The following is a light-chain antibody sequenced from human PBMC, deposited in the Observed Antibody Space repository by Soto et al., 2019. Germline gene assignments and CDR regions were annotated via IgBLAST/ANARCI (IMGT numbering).Light chain of an antibody. CDR1: LRVSSKY. CDR2: GAS. CDR3: QQYGSSPRYS. J-gene: IGKJ2*03. V-gene: IGKV3-20*01. Sequence: EIVLTQSPGTLSLSPGERATLSCRASLRVSSKYLSWYQQKPGQAPRLLIYGASSRATCIPDRFSGSGYGTDFTLTISRLEPEDFAVYYCQQYGSSPRYSFGQGTKLEIK.